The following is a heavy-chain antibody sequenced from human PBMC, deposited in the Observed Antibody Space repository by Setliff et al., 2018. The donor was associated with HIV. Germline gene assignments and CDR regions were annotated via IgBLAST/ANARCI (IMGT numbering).Heavy chain of an antibody. CDR3: ARGGTVSADFDS. D-gene: IGHD6-19*01. CDR2: IYYSGSA. Sequence: SETLSLTCSVSRDSIRNGAYYWGWIRQPPGKGLEWIGSIYYSGSAYYNPSFKSRVTLSVDTSENQFSLRLSSVTAADTAVYFCARGGTVSADFDSWGQGTLVTVSS. CDR1: RDSIRNGAYY. V-gene: IGHV4-39*07. J-gene: IGHJ4*02.